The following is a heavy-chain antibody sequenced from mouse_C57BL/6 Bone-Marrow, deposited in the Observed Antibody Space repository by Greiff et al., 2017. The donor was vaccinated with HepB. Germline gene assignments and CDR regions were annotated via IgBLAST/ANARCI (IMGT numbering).Heavy chain of an antibody. CDR1: GFSLTSYG. J-gene: IGHJ2*01. D-gene: IGHD1-3*01. CDR2: IWSGGST. V-gene: IGHV2-2*01. CDR3: ARNLILNWYYFDY. Sequence: VKLMESGPGLVQPSQSLSITCTVSGFSLTSYGVHWVRQSPGKGLEWLGVIWSGGSTDYNAAFISRLSISKDNSKSQVFFKMNSLQADDTAIYYCARNLILNWYYFDYWGQGTTLTVSS.